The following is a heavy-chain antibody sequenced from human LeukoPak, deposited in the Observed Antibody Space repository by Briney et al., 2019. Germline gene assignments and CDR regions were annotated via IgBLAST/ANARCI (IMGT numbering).Heavy chain of an antibody. CDR2: IKEDGSEK. V-gene: IGHV3-7*01. Sequence: GGSLRLSCEVSGLTFSYYWMSWVRQAPGEGLEWVANIKEDGSEKSYPDSVRGRFTISRDNAKNTLYLQMNSLRVEDTAVYWCARGWEYSWDYWGQGTLVTVSS. CDR3: ARGWEYSWDY. D-gene: IGHD1-26*01. CDR1: GLTFSYYW. J-gene: IGHJ4*02.